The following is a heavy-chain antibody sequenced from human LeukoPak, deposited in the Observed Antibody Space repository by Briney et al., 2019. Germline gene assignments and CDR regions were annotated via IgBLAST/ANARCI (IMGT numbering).Heavy chain of an antibody. CDR2: IYYSWST. V-gene: IGHV4-30-4*08. J-gene: IGHJ4*02. CDR1: GGSISSGDYY. CDR3: ASERPDYGDFDY. Sequence: SETLSLTCTVSGGSISSGDYYWSWIRQPPGKGLEWIGYIYYSWSTYYNPSLKSRVTISVDTSKNQFSLQLSSVTAADTAVYYCASERPDYGDFDYWGQGTLVTVSS. D-gene: IGHD4-17*01.